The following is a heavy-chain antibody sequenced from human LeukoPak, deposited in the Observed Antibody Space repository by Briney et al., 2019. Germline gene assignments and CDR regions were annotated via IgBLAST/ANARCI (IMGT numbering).Heavy chain of an antibody. CDR2: INHSGST. D-gene: IGHD6-13*01. Sequence: SETLSLTCAVYGGSFSGYYWSWIRQPPGKGLEWIGEINHSGSTNYNPSLKSRVTISVDTSKNQFSLKLSSVTAADTAVYYCARRGQQLAHFYYYYYMDVWGKGTTVTISS. CDR1: GGSFSGYY. V-gene: IGHV4-34*01. CDR3: ARRGQQLAHFYYYYYMDV. J-gene: IGHJ6*03.